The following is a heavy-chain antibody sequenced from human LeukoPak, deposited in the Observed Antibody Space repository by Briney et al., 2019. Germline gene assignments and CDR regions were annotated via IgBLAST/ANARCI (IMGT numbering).Heavy chain of an antibody. Sequence: SVKVSCKASGFTFTSSAVQWVRQARGQRLEWIGWIVVGSGNTDYAQKSQERVTITRDMSTSTAYMELSSLRSDDTAVYYCARDTGDYDILTGYDYGMDVWGQGTTVTVSS. CDR1: GFTFTSSA. J-gene: IGHJ6*02. V-gene: IGHV1-58*01. D-gene: IGHD3-9*01. CDR2: IVVGSGNT. CDR3: ARDTGDYDILTGYDYGMDV.